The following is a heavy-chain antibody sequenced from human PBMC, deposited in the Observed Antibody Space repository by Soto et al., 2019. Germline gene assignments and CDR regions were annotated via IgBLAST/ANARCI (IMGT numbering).Heavy chain of an antibody. CDR2: IWYDGSNK. CDR3: ARYGRRDMGRIDV. V-gene: IGHV3-33*01. J-gene: IGHJ6*01. Sequence: GLSMRLSWAASGFTFSSYGMHWVREAPGKGLEWVAVIWYDGSNKYYADSVKGRFTISRDNSKNTLYLQMNSLRAEDTAVYYCARYGRRDMGRIDVCGQGTTVPV. D-gene: IGHD3-10*01. CDR1: GFTFSSYG.